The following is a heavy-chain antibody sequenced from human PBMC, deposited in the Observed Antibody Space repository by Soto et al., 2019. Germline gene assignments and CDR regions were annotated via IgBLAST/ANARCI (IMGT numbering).Heavy chain of an antibody. Sequence: QVQLVESGGGVVQPGRSLRLSCAASGFTFSSYGMHWVRQAPGKGLEWVAVISYDGSNKYYADSVKGRFTISRDNSKNTLYLQMNCLGAEDTAVYYCAGPSASYRSDAFDIWGQGTMVTVSS. CDR1: GFTFSSYG. CDR2: ISYDGSNK. CDR3: AGPSASYRSDAFDI. D-gene: IGHD3-16*02. J-gene: IGHJ3*02. V-gene: IGHV3-30*03.